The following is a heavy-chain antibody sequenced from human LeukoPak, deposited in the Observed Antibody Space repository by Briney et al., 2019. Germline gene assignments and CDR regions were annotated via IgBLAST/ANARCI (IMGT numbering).Heavy chain of an antibody. D-gene: IGHD5-24*01. CDR3: AREESRGYTDY. Sequence: PSETLSLTCTVSGGSISSYYWSWIRQPPGKGLEWIGYIYYSGSTNYNPSLKSRVTISVDTSKNQLSLKLSSVTAADTAVYYCAREESRGYTDYWGQGTLVTVSS. V-gene: IGHV4-59*01. J-gene: IGHJ4*02. CDR1: GGSISSYY. CDR2: IYYSGST.